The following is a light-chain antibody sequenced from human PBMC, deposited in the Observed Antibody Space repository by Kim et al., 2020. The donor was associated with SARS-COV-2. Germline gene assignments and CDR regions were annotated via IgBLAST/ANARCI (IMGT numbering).Light chain of an antibody. V-gene: IGKV3D-15*01. J-gene: IGKJ4*01. CDR3: QQYNNWPLT. Sequence: EIVMTQSPGTLSVSPGERATLSCRASQSVSSNLAWYQQKPGQAPRLLVYGVSTRATGIPARFSGSGSGTEFTLTISSLQSEDFAVYYCQQYNNWPLTFGGGTKVEI. CDR2: GVS. CDR1: QSVSSN.